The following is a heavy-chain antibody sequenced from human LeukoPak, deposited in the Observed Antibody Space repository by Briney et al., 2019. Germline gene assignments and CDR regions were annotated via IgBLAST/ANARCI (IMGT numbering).Heavy chain of an antibody. CDR1: GGSFSGYY. CDR3: ARGRARGPGWLQSGLDI. CDR2: INHSGST. V-gene: IGHV4-34*01. Sequence: SETLSLTCAVYGGSFSGYYWSWIRQPPGKGLEGIGEINHSGSTNYNPSLKSRVTISVDTSKNQFSLKLSSVTAADTAVYYCARGRARGPGWLQSGLDIWGQGTMVTVSS. J-gene: IGHJ3*02. D-gene: IGHD5-24*01.